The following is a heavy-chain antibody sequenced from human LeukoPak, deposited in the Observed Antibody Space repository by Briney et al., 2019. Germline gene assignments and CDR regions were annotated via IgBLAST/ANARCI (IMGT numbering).Heavy chain of an antibody. CDR3: ARGYSSSPNWFDP. Sequence: GGSLRLSCAASGFTFSSSWMSWVRQAPGKGLEWVANIKQDGSDKYYVDSVKGRFTISRDNTKNSLYLQMNSLRAEDTAVCYCARGYSSSPNWFDPWGQGTLVTVSS. V-gene: IGHV3-7*01. CDR1: GFTFSSSW. D-gene: IGHD6-13*01. CDR2: IKQDGSDK. J-gene: IGHJ5*02.